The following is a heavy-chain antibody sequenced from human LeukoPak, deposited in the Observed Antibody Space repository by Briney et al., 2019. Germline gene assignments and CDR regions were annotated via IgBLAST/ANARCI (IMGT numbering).Heavy chain of an antibody. D-gene: IGHD2-15*01. J-gene: IGHJ1*01. CDR1: GFSVSNNY. Sequence: GGSLTLSCAASGFSVSNNYMSWVRQAPGKGLEWVSVIYSGGSTFYADSVKGRFTISRDNSKNTLYLQMNSLRAEDTAVYYCASDSYSPEYFQHWGQGTLVTVSS. CDR2: IYSGGST. V-gene: IGHV3-66*01. CDR3: ASDSYSPEYFQH.